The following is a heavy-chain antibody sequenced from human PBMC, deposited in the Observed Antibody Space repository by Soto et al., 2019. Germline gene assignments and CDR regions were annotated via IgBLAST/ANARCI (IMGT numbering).Heavy chain of an antibody. Sequence: QVQLVESGGGVVQPGRSLILSCAASGFIFSTYGMHWVRQAPGKGLEWLSVISYDGNNKYYADSVKGRFTISRDNSKNTLWLQMDSLRTEDTAVYYCAKDLLLTTITTVGDWGQGTLVTVSS. CDR3: AKDLLLTTITTVGD. V-gene: IGHV3-30*18. D-gene: IGHD4-17*01. CDR2: ISYDGNNK. CDR1: GFIFSTYG. J-gene: IGHJ4*02.